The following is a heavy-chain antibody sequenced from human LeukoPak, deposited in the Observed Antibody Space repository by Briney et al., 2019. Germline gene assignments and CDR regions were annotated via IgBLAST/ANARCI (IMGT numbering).Heavy chain of an antibody. CDR2: IYHSGST. J-gene: IGHJ4*02. D-gene: IGHD3-16*01. CDR1: GYSISSGYY. CDR3: ARGEFDGGVYFDY. Sequence: SETLSLTCTVSGYSISSGYYWVWIRQPPGKGLEWIGNIYHSGSTYYNPSLKSRVTISVDKSKNQFSLKLSSVAAADTAVYYCARGEFDGGVYFDYWGQGTLVTVSS. V-gene: IGHV4-38-2*02.